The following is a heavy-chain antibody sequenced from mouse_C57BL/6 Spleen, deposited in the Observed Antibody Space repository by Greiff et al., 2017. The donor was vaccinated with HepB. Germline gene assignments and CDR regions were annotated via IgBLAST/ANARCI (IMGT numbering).Heavy chain of an antibody. CDR3: ARQGVQLRPDFDY. D-gene: IGHD3-2*02. V-gene: IGHV5-9*01. CDR2: ISGGGGNT. CDR1: GFTFSSYT. Sequence: EVQLVESGGGLVKPGGSLKLSCAASGFTFSSYTMSWVRQTPEKRLEWVATISGGGGNTYYPDSVKGRFTISRDNAKNTLYLQMSSLRSEDTALYYCARQGVQLRPDFDYWGQGTTLTVSS. J-gene: IGHJ2*01.